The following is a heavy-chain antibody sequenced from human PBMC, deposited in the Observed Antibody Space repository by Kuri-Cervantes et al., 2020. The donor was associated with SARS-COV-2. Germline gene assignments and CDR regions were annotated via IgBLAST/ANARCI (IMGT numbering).Heavy chain of an antibody. V-gene: IGHV3-21*01. CDR3: ARDGDSYIPVLDY. D-gene: IGHD2-21*02. CDR1: GFTVSSNY. Sequence: GESLKISCAASGFTVSSNYMNWVRQAPGKGLEWVSSISSSSSYIYYADSVKGRFTISRDNAKNSLYLQMNSLRAEDTAVYYCARDGDSYIPVLDYWGQGALVTVSS. CDR2: ISSSSSYI. J-gene: IGHJ4*02.